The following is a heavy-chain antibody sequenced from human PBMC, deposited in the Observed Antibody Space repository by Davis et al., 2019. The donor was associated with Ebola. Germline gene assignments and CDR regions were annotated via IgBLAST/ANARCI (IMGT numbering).Heavy chain of an antibody. CDR2: ISYDGSNK. CDR3: AKDDTYSGYGLGAFDI. D-gene: IGHD5-12*01. V-gene: IGHV3-30*18. J-gene: IGHJ3*02. CDR1: GGSFSGYY. Sequence: LSLTCAVYGGSFSGYYWSWIRQAPGKGLEWVAVISYDGSNKYYADSVKGRFTISRDNSKNTLYLQMNSLRAEDTAVYYCAKDDTYSGYGLGAFDIWGQGTMVTVSS.